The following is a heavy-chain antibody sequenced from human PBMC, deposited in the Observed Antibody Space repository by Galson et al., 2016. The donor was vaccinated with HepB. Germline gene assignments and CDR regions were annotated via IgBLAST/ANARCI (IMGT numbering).Heavy chain of an antibody. Sequence: PALVKPTQTLTLTCTFSGFSLTTRGVGVGWIRQPPGKALEWLALIYWDDDKRYTPSLKSRLTITKDTSKNQVVLTMTNMDPVDTATYYCAHGGMRFDPWGQGTLVTVSS. D-gene: IGHD3-16*01. V-gene: IGHV2-5*02. CDR3: AHGGMRFDP. J-gene: IGHJ5*02. CDR1: GFSLTTRGVG. CDR2: IYWDDDK.